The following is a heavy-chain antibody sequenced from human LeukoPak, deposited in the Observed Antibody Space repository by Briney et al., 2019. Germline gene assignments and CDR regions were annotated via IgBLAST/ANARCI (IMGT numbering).Heavy chain of an antibody. CDR2: IKQDGSDK. Sequence: GGSLRLSCAASGFTFSTYWMSWVRQAPGKGLEWVANIKQDGSDKYYVDSVKGRFTISRDNAKNSLYLQMNSLRAEDTAVYYCARVRALSIPKNYFDYWGQGTLVTVSS. CDR3: ARVRALSIPKNYFDY. V-gene: IGHV3-7*01. D-gene: IGHD6-6*01. J-gene: IGHJ4*02. CDR1: GFTFSTYW.